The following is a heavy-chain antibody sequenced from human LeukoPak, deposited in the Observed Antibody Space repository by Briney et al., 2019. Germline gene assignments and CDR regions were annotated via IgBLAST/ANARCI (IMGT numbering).Heavy chain of an antibody. CDR2: IYYSGST. D-gene: IGHD6-19*01. V-gene: IGHV4-28*01. CDR1: GYSISSSNW. Sequence: SETLSPTCAVSGYSISSSNWWGWIRQPPGKGLEWIGYIYYSGSTYYDPSLKSRVTMSVDTSKNQFSLKLSSVTAVDTAVYYCARTGFGEGSSGWYVVDYWGQGTLVTVSS. CDR3: ARTGFGEGSSGWYVVDY. J-gene: IGHJ4*02.